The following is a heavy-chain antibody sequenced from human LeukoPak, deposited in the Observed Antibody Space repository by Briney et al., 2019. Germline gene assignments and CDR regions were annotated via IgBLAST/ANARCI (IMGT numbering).Heavy chain of an antibody. V-gene: IGHV3-30*02. CDR1: GFTFSGYG. D-gene: IGHD3-3*01. J-gene: IGHJ6*03. Sequence: GGSLRLSCAASGFTFSGYGMHWVRQAPGKGLEWVAFIRYDKSYIYYADSVKGRFTISRDNSKNTLYLQMSSLTAEDTAVYYCARDHVVAVLRFLEWLSVGMDVWGKGTTVTVSS. CDR2: IRYDKSYI. CDR3: ARDHVVAVLRFLEWLSVGMDV.